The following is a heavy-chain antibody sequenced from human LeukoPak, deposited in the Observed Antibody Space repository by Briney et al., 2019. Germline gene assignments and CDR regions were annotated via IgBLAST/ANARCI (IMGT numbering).Heavy chain of an antibody. CDR1: GFTFSSYA. CDR3: AKDSPLSPKHLYGWFDP. J-gene: IGHJ5*02. CDR2: ISGSGGST. V-gene: IGHV3-23*01. D-gene: IGHD2-2*02. Sequence: PGXSLXLSCAASGFTFSSYAMSWVRQAPGKGLEWVSAISGSGGSTYYADSVKGRFTISRDNSKNTLYLQMNSLRAEDTAVYYCAKDSPLSPKHLYGWFDPWGQGTLVTVSS.